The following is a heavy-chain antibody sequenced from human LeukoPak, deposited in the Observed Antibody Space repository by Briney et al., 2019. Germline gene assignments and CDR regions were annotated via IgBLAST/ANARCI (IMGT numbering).Heavy chain of an antibody. Sequence: GASVKVSCKASGYTFTSYDINWVRQATGQGPEWMGWMNPNSGNTGYAQKFQGRVTMTRNTSISTAYMELSSLRSEDTAVYYCARGLWYYGSGSYANFDYWGQGTLVTVSS. CDR2: MNPNSGNT. J-gene: IGHJ4*02. CDR1: GYTFTSYD. V-gene: IGHV1-8*01. D-gene: IGHD3-10*01. CDR3: ARGLWYYGSGSYANFDY.